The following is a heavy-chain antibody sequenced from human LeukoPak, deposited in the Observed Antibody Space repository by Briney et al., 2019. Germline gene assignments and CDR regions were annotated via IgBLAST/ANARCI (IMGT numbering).Heavy chain of an antibody. CDR3: SRPGDYDSSGILNN. CDR1: GGSISSNSFY. D-gene: IGHD3-22*01. J-gene: IGHJ4*02. CDR2: IYYSGRT. V-gene: IGHV4-39*01. Sequence: SETLSLTCTVSGGSISSNSFYWGWLRQPPGKGLEWLGSIYYSGRTYYNPSLKSLVTIAVDTSKTQFALKGSSVPAADTAVYYGSRPGDYDSSGILNNWVQGTLDAVSS.